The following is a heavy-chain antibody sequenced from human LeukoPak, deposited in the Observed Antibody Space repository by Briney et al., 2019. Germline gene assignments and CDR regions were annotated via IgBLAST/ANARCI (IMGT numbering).Heavy chain of an antibody. CDR1: GGSISSYY. J-gene: IGHJ5*02. CDR2: IYYSGST. V-gene: IGHV4-59*01. D-gene: IGHD5-18*01. CDR3: ARDVDTAMASGFDP. Sequence: PLETLSLTCTVSGGSISSYYWSWIRQPPGKGLEWIGYIYYSGSTNYNPSLKSRVTISVDTSKNQFSLKLSSVTAADTAVYYCARDVDTAMASGFDPWGQGTLVTVSS.